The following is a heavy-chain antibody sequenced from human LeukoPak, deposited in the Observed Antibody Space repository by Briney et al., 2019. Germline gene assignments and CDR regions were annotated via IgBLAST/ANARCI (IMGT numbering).Heavy chain of an antibody. CDR2: ISSSGSTI. CDR1: EFIFSAYE. J-gene: IGHJ4*02. CDR3: SRVYSSGWTY. V-gene: IGHV3-48*03. Sequence: GGSLRLSCAASEFIFSAYEMNWVRQAPGKGLEWVSYISSSGSTIYYADSVKGRFTISRDNAKKSLYLQMNSLRAEDTAVYYCSRVYSSGWTYWGQGTLVTVSS. D-gene: IGHD6-19*01.